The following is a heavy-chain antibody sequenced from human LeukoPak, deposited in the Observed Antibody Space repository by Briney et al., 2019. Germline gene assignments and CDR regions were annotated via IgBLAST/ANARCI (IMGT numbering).Heavy chain of an antibody. D-gene: IGHD2-21*01. CDR1: GGSISSGDYY. CDR2: IYYSGST. J-gene: IGHJ4*02. V-gene: IGHV4-30-4*08. CDR3: ARETYCGGDCYGYDY. Sequence: SQTLSLTCTVSGGSISSGDYYWSWIRQPPGTGLEWIGYIYYSGSTYYNPSLKSRVTISVDTSKNQFSLKLSSVTAADTAVYYCARETYCGGDCYGYDYWGQGTLVTVSS.